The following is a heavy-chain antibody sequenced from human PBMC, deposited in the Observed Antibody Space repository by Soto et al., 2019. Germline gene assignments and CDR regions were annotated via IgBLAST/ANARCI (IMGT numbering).Heavy chain of an antibody. CDR1: GGSYSGYY. Sequence: QVQLQQWGAGLLKPSETLSLTCAVYGGSYSGYYWSWIRQPPGKGLEWIGEINHSGSTNYNPSLKSRVTTSVDTSKNQFSLKLSSVTAADTAVYYCARGPGAGYCSSTNCPRPAYYYGMDVWGQGTTVTVSS. V-gene: IGHV4-34*01. CDR2: INHSGST. D-gene: IGHD2-2*01. CDR3: ARGPGAGYCSSTNCPRPAYYYGMDV. J-gene: IGHJ6*02.